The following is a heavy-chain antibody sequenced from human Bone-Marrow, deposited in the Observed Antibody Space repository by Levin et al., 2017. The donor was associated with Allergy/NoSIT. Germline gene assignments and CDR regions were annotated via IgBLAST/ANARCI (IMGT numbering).Heavy chain of an antibody. Sequence: GGSLRLSCEVSGFTLNSYSMNWVRQAPGKGLEWISGISGSGGMTNYADSVKGRFSISRDKSKNTVYLEMNSLRVEDTAVYYCAKQTGTLIRFNWFDPWGQGTLVAVSA. CDR3: AKQTGTLIRFNWFDP. V-gene: IGHV3-23*01. CDR1: GFTLNSYS. CDR2: ISGSGGMT. D-gene: IGHD1-7*01. J-gene: IGHJ5*02.